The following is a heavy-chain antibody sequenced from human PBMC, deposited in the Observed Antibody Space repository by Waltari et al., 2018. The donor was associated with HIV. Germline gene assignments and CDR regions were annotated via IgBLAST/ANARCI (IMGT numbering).Heavy chain of an antibody. Sequence: QVQLVQSGAEVKKPGASVKISCKTSGASFSSCYIHWLLQAPGQGLVWMGIINPTDGRTTFSQHFRGRISMTRDTPRSTVYMELQSVQPDDTATYYCARVRCGGGGCQWAFDVWGQGTKVTVS. CDR3: ARVRCGGGGCQWAFDV. CDR1: GASFSSCY. J-gene: IGHJ3*01. V-gene: IGHV1-46*01. D-gene: IGHD2-21*01. CDR2: INPTDGRT.